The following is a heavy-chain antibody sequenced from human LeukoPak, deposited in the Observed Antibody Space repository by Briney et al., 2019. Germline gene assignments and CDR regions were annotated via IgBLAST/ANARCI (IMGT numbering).Heavy chain of an antibody. CDR3: ARVLSGSYYGY. D-gene: IGHD1-26*01. V-gene: IGHV3-20*04. CDR1: GFTFDDYG. CDR2: INWNGGST. Sequence: GGSLRLSCAASGFTFDDYGMSWVRQAPGKGLGWVSGINWNGGSTGYADSVKGRFTISRDNAKSSLYLQMNSLRAEDTALYYCARVLSGSYYGYWGQGTLVTVSS. J-gene: IGHJ4*02.